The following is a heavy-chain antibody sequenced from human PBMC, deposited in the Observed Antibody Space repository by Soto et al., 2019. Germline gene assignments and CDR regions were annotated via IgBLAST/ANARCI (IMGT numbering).Heavy chain of an antibody. V-gene: IGHV4-59*08. J-gene: IGHJ4*02. CDR3: ARLNYYGSGSYPSDFDY. CDR1: GGSINSYY. D-gene: IGHD3-10*01. Sequence: QVQLQESGPGLVKPSETLSLTCSVSGGSINSYYWSWIRQPPGKGLEWIGYIYYSGSTNYNPSLKSRVPISVDTSKTQFSLKLSSVTAADTAVYYCARLNYYGSGSYPSDFDYWGQGTLVTVSS. CDR2: IYYSGST.